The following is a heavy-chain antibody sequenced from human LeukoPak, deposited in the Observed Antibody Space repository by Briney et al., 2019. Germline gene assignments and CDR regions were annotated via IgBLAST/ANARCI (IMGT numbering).Heavy chain of an antibody. CDR3: ASLYCSSTSCYTGAEYFQH. J-gene: IGHJ1*01. D-gene: IGHD2-2*02. V-gene: IGHV4-38-2*01. Sequence: PSETLSLTCAVSGFSISSGYYWGWIRQPPGRGLEWIGSIYHSGSTYYNPSLKSRVTISVDTSKNQFSLKLSSVTAADTAVYYRASLYCSSTSCYTGAEYFQHWGQGTLVTVSS. CDR2: IYHSGST. CDR1: GFSISSGYY.